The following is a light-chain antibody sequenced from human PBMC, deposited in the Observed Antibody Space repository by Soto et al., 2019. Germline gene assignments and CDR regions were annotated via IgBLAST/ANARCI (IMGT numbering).Light chain of an antibody. CDR1: ESISSW. Sequence: DIQMAQSPSTLSASVGDRVTITCRASESISSWLAWYQQKPGKAPKLLIYKASNLESGGPSRFSGSGSGTEFTLTISSLQPDDFATYYCQQYKSYSRTFGQGTKVDIK. CDR3: QQYKSYSRT. J-gene: IGKJ1*01. CDR2: KAS. V-gene: IGKV1-5*03.